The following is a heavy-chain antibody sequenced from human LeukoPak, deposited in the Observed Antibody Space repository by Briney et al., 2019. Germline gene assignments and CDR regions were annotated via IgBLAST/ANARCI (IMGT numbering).Heavy chain of an antibody. Sequence: ASVKVSCKASGYTFTSYYMHWVRQAPGQGLEWMGIINPSGGSTSYAQKFQGRVTMTRDTSTSTAYMELRSLRSDDTAMYYCARDQLRLGELSLDYWGRGTLVTVSS. J-gene: IGHJ4*02. CDR3: ARDQLRLGELSLDY. D-gene: IGHD3-16*02. V-gene: IGHV1-46*01. CDR2: INPSGGST. CDR1: GYTFTSYY.